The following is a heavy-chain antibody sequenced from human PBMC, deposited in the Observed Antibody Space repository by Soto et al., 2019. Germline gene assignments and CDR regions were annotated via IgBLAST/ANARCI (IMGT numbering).Heavy chain of an antibody. D-gene: IGHD2-2*03. Sequence: SLRLSCAASGFTFSSYWMSWVRQAPGKGLEWVANIKQDGSEKYYVDSVKGRFTISRDNAKNSLYLQMNSLRAEDTAVYYCARDNGYCSSTSCYIGSGWFDPWGQGTLVTVSS. J-gene: IGHJ5*02. CDR3: ARDNGYCSSTSCYIGSGWFDP. CDR1: GFTFSSYW. CDR2: IKQDGSEK. V-gene: IGHV3-7*01.